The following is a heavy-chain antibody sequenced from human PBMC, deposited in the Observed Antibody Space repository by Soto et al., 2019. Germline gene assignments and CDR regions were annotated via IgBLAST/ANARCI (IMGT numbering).Heavy chain of an antibody. CDR2: ITETGGDT. CDR1: GVRFRIFV. CDR3: TKASSDRHHMDV. J-gene: IGHJ6*02. V-gene: IGHV3-23*01. Sequence: GGSLKLSCVASGVRFRIFVMRWVRQTPGKGLEWVSTITETGGDTYYTDSVKGRFTISRDNSKNTLYLQMSSLRAEDTALYYCTKASSDRHHMDVWGQGTTVTVSS.